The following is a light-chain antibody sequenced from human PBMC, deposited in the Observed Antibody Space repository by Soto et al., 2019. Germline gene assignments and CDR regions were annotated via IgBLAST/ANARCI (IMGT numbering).Light chain of an antibody. CDR3: QQRSNWPPTT. Sequence: EIVLTQSPATLSLSPGERATLSCRASQSVSSYLAWYQQKPGQAPRLLIYDASNRATGIPARFSGSGSGTDFTLPISSLEPEDFAVYYCQQRSNWPPTTFGQGTKVEL. J-gene: IGKJ1*01. CDR2: DAS. CDR1: QSVSSY. V-gene: IGKV3-11*01.